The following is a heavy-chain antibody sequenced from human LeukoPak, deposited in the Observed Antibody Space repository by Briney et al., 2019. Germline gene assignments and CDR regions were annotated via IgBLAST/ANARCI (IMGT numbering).Heavy chain of an antibody. J-gene: IGHJ4*02. D-gene: IGHD3-9*01. CDR1: GVSVSSGSYY. V-gene: IGHV4-61*01. Sequence: PSETLSLTCTVSGVSVSSGSYYWSWIRQPPGKGLEWIGYIYYSGSTNYNPSLKSRVTISVDTSKNQFSLKLCSVTAADTAVYYCARVNYDILTGYWYYFDYWGQGTLVTVSS. CDR3: ARVNYDILTGYWYYFDY. CDR2: IYYSGST.